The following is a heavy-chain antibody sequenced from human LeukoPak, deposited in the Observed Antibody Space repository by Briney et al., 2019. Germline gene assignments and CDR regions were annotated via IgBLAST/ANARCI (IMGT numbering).Heavy chain of an antibody. CDR3: AREGYSSGSRTGIDY. V-gene: IGHV3-66*02. CDR1: GFTVSSNF. D-gene: IGHD5-18*01. J-gene: IGHJ4*02. CDR2: IYSGGST. Sequence: GGSLRLSCAASGFTVSSNFMNWVRQAPGRGLEWVSVIYSGGSTSYSDSVKGRFTISRDNSKNTLFLQMNSLRIDDTAVYYCAREGYSSGSRTGIDYWGQGTLVTVSS.